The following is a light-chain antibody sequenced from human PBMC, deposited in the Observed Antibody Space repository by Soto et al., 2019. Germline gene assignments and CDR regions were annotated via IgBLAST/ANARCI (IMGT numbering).Light chain of an antibody. CDR2: AES. Sequence: DIQMTQSPSPLSASVGDRVTVTCRASQGIDTYLAWYQQKPGQVPKLLIYAESTLQSGVPSRFSGSGSGTDFTLTIRSLQPEDVASYFCQKYTRAPFTFGPGTKVDIK. V-gene: IGKV1-27*01. CDR3: QKYTRAPFT. CDR1: QGIDTY. J-gene: IGKJ3*01.